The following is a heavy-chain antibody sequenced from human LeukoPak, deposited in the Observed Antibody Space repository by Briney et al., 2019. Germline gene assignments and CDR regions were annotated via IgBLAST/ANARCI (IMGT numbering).Heavy chain of an antibody. V-gene: IGHV1-58*02. Sequence: GTSVKVSCKASGFTFTSSAMQWVRQACGQRLEWIGWIVVGSGNTNYAQKFQERVTITRDMSISTAYMELSSLRSEDTAVYYCAAAPDYYYYYGMDVWGQGTTVTVSS. CDR2: IVVGSGNT. CDR1: GFTFTSSA. J-gene: IGHJ6*02. CDR3: AAAPDYYYYYGMDV.